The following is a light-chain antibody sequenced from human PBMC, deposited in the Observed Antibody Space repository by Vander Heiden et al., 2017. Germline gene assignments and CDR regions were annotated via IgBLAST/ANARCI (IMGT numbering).Light chain of an antibody. CDR1: SSNSGPNT. Sequence: QSVLTQPPSASGTPGQRVTISCSGSSSNSGPNTVNWYQQLPGTAPKLLIYSNNQRPSGVPDRFSGSKSGTSASLAISGLQSEDEADYYCAAWDDSLTASYVFGSGTKVSVL. CDR2: SNN. CDR3: AAWDDSLTASYV. V-gene: IGLV1-44*01. J-gene: IGLJ1*01.